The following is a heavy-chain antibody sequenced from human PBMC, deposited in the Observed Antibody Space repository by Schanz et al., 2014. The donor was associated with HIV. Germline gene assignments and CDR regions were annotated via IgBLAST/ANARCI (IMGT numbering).Heavy chain of an antibody. J-gene: IGHJ6*02. CDR2: IIPVFGTT. V-gene: IGHV1-69*06. CDR1: EGTFMTYA. D-gene: IGHD6-6*01. Sequence: QVQLVQSGAEVKKPGSSVKVSCKASEGTFMTYAISWVRQAPGQGLEWMGGIIPVFGTTNYAQKFQGRVTITADKSTSTAYMELSSLRYDDTAVYYCAREPSFSGLDVWGQGTTVIVSS. CDR3: AREPSFSGLDV.